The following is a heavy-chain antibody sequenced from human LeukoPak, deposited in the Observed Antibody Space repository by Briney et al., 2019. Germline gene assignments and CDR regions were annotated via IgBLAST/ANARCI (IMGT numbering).Heavy chain of an antibody. Sequence: SETLSFTAIGSGYSISSGYYWGWVRQPPGEWLEWIGSINHSGSTYYTPSVKSRVPISVDKSKNQFSLKLSSVTAGDTAVYYCARMPRGNQSSPDPPFDYWGQGTLVTVSS. J-gene: IGHJ4*02. CDR3: ARMPRGNQSSPDPPFDY. V-gene: IGHV4-38-2*02. D-gene: IGHD6-13*01. CDR1: GYSISSGYY. CDR2: INHSGST.